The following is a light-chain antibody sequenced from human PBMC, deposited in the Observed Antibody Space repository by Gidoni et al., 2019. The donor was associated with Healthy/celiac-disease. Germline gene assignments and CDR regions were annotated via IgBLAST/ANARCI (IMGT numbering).Light chain of an antibody. V-gene: IGKV1-5*03. Sequence: DIQMTQSPSTLSASVGDRVTIPCRASHSISSWLAWYQQKPGKAPKLQIYKASSLESGVPSRFSGSGSGTEFTLTISSLQPDDFATYYCQQYNSYSPWTFXXXTKVEIK. CDR1: HSISSW. J-gene: IGKJ1*01. CDR2: KAS. CDR3: QQYNSYSPWT.